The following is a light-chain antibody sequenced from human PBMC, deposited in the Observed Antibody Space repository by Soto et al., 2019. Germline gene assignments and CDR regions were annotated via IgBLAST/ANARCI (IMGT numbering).Light chain of an antibody. V-gene: IGLV2-14*01. Sequence: SGLTQPASVSGSPGQSITISCTGTRRDVGGFDSVSWFQQHPGKAPKLMIYDDTNRPSGVSNRFSGSKSGNTASLTISGLQAEDEADYYCNSYTTISPPSYVFGSGTKVTVL. CDR1: RRDVGGFDS. J-gene: IGLJ1*01. CDR2: DDT. CDR3: NSYTTISPPSYV.